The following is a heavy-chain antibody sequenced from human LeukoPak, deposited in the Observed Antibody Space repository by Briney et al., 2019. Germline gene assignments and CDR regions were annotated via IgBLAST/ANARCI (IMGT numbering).Heavy chain of an antibody. Sequence: SETLSLTCTVSGGSISSYYWSWIRQPPGKGLEWIGYIYYSGSTNYNPSLKSRVTISVDTSKNQLSLKLSSVTAADTAVYYCARVGITMVRGVIITAFDIWGQGTMVTVSS. CDR2: IYYSGST. D-gene: IGHD3-10*01. J-gene: IGHJ3*02. CDR1: GGSISSYY. CDR3: ARVGITMVRGVIITAFDI. V-gene: IGHV4-59*01.